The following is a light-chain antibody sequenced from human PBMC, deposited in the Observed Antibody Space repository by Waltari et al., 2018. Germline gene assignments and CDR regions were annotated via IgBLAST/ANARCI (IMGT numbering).Light chain of an antibody. J-gene: IGKJ1*01. CDR3: QQYDNWLGT. CDR1: QSSRSN. V-gene: IGKV3-15*01. Sequence: ELVMTQSPATLSVLPGERATFSCRASQSSRSNLAWYQHKPGQAPRLLIYCASTRATGVPARFSGSGSGTEFTLTISSLQSEDFAVYFCQQYDNWLGTFGQGTKVEIK. CDR2: CAS.